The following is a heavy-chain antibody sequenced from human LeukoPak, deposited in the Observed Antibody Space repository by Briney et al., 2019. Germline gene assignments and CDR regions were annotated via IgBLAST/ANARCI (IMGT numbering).Heavy chain of an antibody. V-gene: IGHV4-61*02. CDR2: IYTSGST. CDR3: ARGTWIQLWSPFDY. J-gene: IGHJ4*02. D-gene: IGHD5-18*01. CDR1: GGSISSGSYY. Sequence: SETLSLTCTVSGGSISSGSYYWSWIRQPAGKGLEWIGRIYTSGSTNYNPSLESRVTISVDTSKNQFSLKLSSVTAADTAVYYCARGTWIQLWSPFDYWGQGTLVTVSS.